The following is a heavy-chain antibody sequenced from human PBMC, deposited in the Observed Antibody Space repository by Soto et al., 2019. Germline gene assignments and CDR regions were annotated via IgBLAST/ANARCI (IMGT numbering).Heavy chain of an antibody. V-gene: IGHV1-46*01. D-gene: IGHD3-16*02. CDR1: GYTFTSNY. CDR3: ARSYYDYVWGSYRSAHFDY. J-gene: IGHJ4*02. Sequence: SVKVSCKESGYTFTSNYMHWVRQAPGQGLEWMGIINPSGDSTSYAQKFQGRVTMTRDTSTSTVYMELSSLRSEDTAVYYCARSYYDYVWGSYRSAHFDYWGQGTLVTVSS. CDR2: INPSGDST.